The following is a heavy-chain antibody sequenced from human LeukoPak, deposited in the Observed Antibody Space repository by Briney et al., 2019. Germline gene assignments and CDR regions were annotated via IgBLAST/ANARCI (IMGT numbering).Heavy chain of an antibody. J-gene: IGHJ6*03. D-gene: IGHD4-17*01. Sequence: SETLSLTCAVYGGSYSGYYWCWIRHPPGKGLEWIGEINHSGSTNYNPSLKSRVTISVDTSKNQFSLKLSSVTAADTAVYYCARIAAVTTGNYYYYYMDVWGKGTTVTVSS. CDR3: ARIAAVTTGNYYYYYMDV. CDR1: GGSYSGYY. V-gene: IGHV4-34*01. CDR2: INHSGST.